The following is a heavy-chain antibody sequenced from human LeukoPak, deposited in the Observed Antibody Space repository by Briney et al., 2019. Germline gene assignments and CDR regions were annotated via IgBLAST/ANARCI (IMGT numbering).Heavy chain of an antibody. V-gene: IGHV1-69*13. J-gene: IGHJ4*02. D-gene: IGHD3-3*01. CDR3: ARGDFWSGYYSYPIDY. CDR1: GGTFSSYA. Sequence: SVKVSCKASGGTFSSYAISWVRQAPGQGLEWMGGIIPIFGTANYAQKFQGRVTITADESTSTAYMELSSLRSEGTAVYYCARGDFWSGYYSYPIDYWGQGTLVTVSS. CDR2: IIPIFGTA.